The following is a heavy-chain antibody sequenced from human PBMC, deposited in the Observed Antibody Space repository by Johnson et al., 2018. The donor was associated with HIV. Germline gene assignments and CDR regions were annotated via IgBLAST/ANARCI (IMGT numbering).Heavy chain of an antibody. V-gene: IGHV3-43D*03. Sequence: VQLVESGGGVVQPGRSLRLSCAASGFTFNDYAMHWVRQAPGKGLEWVSLISWDGGSTYYADSMKGRFTISRDNSKNSLYLQMNSQRDEDTALYSCAKDILPYYYGSGSYYGDAFDMWGQWTMVTVSS. J-gene: IGHJ3*02. D-gene: IGHD3-10*01. CDR3: AKDILPYYYGSGSYYGDAFDM. CDR1: GFTFNDYA. CDR2: ISWDGGST.